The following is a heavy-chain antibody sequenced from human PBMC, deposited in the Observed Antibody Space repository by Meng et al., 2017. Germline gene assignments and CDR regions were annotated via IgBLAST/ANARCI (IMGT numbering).Heavy chain of an antibody. Sequence: GESLKISCAASGFTFSSYSMNWVRQAPGKGLEWVSSISSSSSYIYYADSVKGRFTISRDNAKNSLYLQMNSLRAEDTAVYYCARGSCVRVAGTTDYWGQGTLVTVSS. J-gene: IGHJ4*02. V-gene: IGHV3-21*01. D-gene: IGHD3-10*02. CDR3: ARGSCVRVAGTTDY. CDR2: ISSSSSYI. CDR1: GFTFSSYS.